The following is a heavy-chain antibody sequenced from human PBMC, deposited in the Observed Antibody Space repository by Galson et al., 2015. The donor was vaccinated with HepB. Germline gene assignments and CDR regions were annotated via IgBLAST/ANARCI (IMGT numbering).Heavy chain of an antibody. D-gene: IGHD3-16*02. CDR3: AKDNMITFGGVISWYFDY. Sequence: LRLSCAASGFTFSSYVMNWVRQAPGKGLEWVSAISDSGGTTYYADSVKGRFTMSRDNSKNTLYLQMNSLRAEDTAVYYCAKDNMITFGGVISWYFDYWGQGALVTVSS. CDR2: ISDSGGTT. J-gene: IGHJ4*02. CDR1: GFTFSSYV. V-gene: IGHV3-23*01.